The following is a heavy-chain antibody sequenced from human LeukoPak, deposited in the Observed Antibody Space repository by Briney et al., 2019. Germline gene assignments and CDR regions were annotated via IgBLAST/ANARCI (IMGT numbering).Heavy chain of an antibody. V-gene: IGHV4-61*01. CDR2: IYYSGST. Sequence: SETLSLTCTVSGGSVSSGSYYWSWIRQPPGKGLEWIGYIYYSGSTNYNPSLKSRVTISVDTSKNQFSLKLSSVTAADTAVYYCARGVNDFDYWGQGTLVTVSS. CDR1: GGSVSSGSYY. J-gene: IGHJ4*02. D-gene: IGHD3-10*01. CDR3: ARGVNDFDY.